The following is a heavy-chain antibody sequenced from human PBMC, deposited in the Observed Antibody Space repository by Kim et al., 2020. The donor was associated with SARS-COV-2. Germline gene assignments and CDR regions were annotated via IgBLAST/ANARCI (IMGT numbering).Heavy chain of an antibody. J-gene: IGHJ4*02. V-gene: IGHV3-23*03. CDR2: IYSGGSST. D-gene: IGHD2-21*02. CDR3: AKVTDAYCGGDCDPYFDY. CDR1: GFTFSSYT. Sequence: GGSLRLSCAASGFTFSSYTMSWVRQAPGKGLEWVSVIYSGGSSTYYADSVKGRFTISRDNSKNTLYLQMNSLRAEDTAVYYCAKVTDAYCGGDCDPYFDYWGQGTLVTVSS.